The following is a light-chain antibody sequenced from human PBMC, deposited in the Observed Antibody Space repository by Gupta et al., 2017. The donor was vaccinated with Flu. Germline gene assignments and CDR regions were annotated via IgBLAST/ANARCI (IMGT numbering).Light chain of an antibody. J-gene: IGKJ5*01. CDR3: QQYNSYAIT. CDR1: QSISSW. V-gene: IGKV1-5*03. CDR2: KAS. Sequence: DIQMTQSPSTLSASVGDRVTITCRASQSISSWLAWNQQKPGKAPKLLIYKASSLESGVPSRFSGSGSGTEFTLTISSLQPDDFATYYCQQYNSYAITFGQGTRLEIK.